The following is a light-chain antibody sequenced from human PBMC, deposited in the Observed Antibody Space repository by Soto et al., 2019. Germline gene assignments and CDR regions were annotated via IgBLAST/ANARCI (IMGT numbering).Light chain of an antibody. J-gene: IGLJ2*01. V-gene: IGLV1-40*01. CDR1: SSNIGAGYD. CDR3: QSYDSSLSGRNVV. CDR2: GNS. Sequence: QSVLTQPPSVSGAPGQRVTISCTGSSSNIGAGYDVHWYQQLPGTAPKLLIYGNSNRPSGDPDRFSGSKSGTSASLAITGLQAEDEADYYCQSYDSSLSGRNVVFGGGTKLTVL.